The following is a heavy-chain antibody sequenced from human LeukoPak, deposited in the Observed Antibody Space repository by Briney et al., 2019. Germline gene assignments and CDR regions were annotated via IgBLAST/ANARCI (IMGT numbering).Heavy chain of an antibody. CDR3: ARDPEPEELGNDVRFDY. Sequence: SVKVSCKASGGTFSSYAISWVRQAPGQGLEWMGRIIPILGIANYAQKFQGRVTITADKSTSTAYMELSSLRSEDTAVYYCARDPEPEELGNDVRFDYWGQGTLVTVSS. CDR2: IIPILGIA. J-gene: IGHJ4*02. V-gene: IGHV1-69*04. CDR1: GGTFSSYA. D-gene: IGHD1-1*01.